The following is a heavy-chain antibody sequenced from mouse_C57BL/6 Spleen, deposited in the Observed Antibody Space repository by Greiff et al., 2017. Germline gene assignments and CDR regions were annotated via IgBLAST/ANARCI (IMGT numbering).Heavy chain of an antibody. V-gene: IGHV7-3*01. CDR3: ARYTTVVATDGYFEV. CDR2: IRNKANGYTT. CDR1: GFTFTDYY. J-gene: IGHJ1*03. Sequence: EVKVEESGGGLVQPGGSLSLSCAASGFTFTDYYMSWVRQPPGKALEWLGFIRNKANGYTTEYSASVKGRFTISRDNSQSIRYLQMNALRAEDSATYYCARYTTVVATDGYFEVWGTGTTVTVSS. D-gene: IGHD1-1*01.